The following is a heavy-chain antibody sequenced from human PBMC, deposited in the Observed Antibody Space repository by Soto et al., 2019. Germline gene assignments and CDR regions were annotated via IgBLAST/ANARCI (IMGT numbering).Heavy chain of an antibody. D-gene: IGHD5-12*01. J-gene: IGHJ4*02. CDR1: GFTFSDYY. Sequence: PGGSLRLSCAASGFTFSDYYMSWIRQAPGKGLKWVSYITSSSSYTNYADSVKGRFTISRDNAKNSLYLQMISLRAEDTAVYYCARDHHRYSGYDYVDYWGQGTLVTVSS. CDR3: ARDHHRYSGYDYVDY. CDR2: ITSSSSYT. V-gene: IGHV3-11*05.